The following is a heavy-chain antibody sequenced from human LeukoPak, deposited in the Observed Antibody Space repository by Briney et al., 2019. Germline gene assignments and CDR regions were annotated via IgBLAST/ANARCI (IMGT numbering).Heavy chain of an antibody. CDR2: IGGSGDTT. CDR1: GFTLSTSA. J-gene: IGHJ6*02. CDR3: AKGKSLPHYYYYGMDA. Sequence: GGSLRLSCAASGFTLSTSAMNWVRQAPGKGLEWVSVIGGSGDTTYYADSVRGRFTISRDNFKNTLYLQMNSLTAEDTAIYYCAKGKSLPHYYYYGMDAWGQGTTVTASS. V-gene: IGHV3-23*01.